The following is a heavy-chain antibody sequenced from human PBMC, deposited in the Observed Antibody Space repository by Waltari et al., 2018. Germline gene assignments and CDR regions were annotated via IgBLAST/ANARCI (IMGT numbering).Heavy chain of an antibody. Sequence: QVQLVQSGAEVNKPGASVKVSCTTSGYTFNGYYMHWMRQAPGQGRAWMGRINHNSGGTNSVQTFKGRVTLTMDTSISTDNTELSRLRYDDTDVYYCARVDSSSSSYWGQGTLVTVSS. CDR2: INHNSGGT. J-gene: IGHJ4*02. V-gene: IGHV1-2*05. CDR3: ARVDSSSSSY. D-gene: IGHD6-6*01. CDR1: GYTFNGYY.